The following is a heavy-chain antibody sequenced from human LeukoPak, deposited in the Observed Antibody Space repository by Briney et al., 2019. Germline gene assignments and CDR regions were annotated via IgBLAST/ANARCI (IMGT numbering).Heavy chain of an antibody. J-gene: IGHJ4*02. CDR2: INSDGGST. V-gene: IGHV3-74*01. D-gene: IGHD4-23*01. Sequence: GGSLRLSCAASGFTSSSYWMHWVRQAPGKGLVWVSRINSDGGSTSYADSVKGRFTISRDNAKNTLYLQMSSLRVEDTAVYYCASGYSSDYGGNTYWGQGTLVTVSS. CDR3: ASGYSSDYGGNTY. CDR1: GFTSSSYW.